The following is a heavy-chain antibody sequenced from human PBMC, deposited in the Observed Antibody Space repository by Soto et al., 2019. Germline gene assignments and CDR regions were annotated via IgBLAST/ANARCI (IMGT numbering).Heavy chain of an antibody. J-gene: IGHJ5*02. Sequence: ASVKFSCKVSGYTLTELSMHWVRQAPGKGLEWMGGFDPEDGETIYAQKFQGRVTMTEDTSTDTAYMELRSLRSEDTAVYYCATDLEYSSSSKANNWFEPWGQGTLVTVS. D-gene: IGHD6-6*01. CDR2: FDPEDGET. V-gene: IGHV1-24*01. CDR3: ATDLEYSSSSKANNWFEP. CDR1: GYTLTELS.